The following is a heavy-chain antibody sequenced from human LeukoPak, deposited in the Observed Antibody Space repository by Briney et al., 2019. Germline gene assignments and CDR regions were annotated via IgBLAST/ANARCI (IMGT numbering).Heavy chain of an antibody. V-gene: IGHV3-21*01. D-gene: IGHD3-3*01. CDR1: GFTFSSYE. J-gene: IGHJ4*02. CDR2: ISSSSYI. Sequence: PGGSLRLSCAASGFTFSSYEMNWVRQAPGKGLEWVSSISSSSYIYYADSVKGRFTISRDNAKNSLYLQMNSLRAEDTAVYYCARESYYDFWSPDYWGQGTLVTVSS. CDR3: ARESYYDFWSPDY.